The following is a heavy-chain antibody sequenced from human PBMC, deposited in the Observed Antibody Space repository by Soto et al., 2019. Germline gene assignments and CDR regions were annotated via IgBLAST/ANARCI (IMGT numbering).Heavy chain of an antibody. Sequence: QERLVQSGAEVRKPGSSVKVSCKVTGGTSTRYAINWVRQAPGQGPGWMGGIVPMFGTSKYAQKFQGRVTITADTSTNIAYMELRSLRSEDTAVYYCNRGSEYDFWSGYLWGQGTLVSVSS. V-gene: IGHV1-69*06. CDR2: IVPMFGTS. CDR1: GGTSTRYA. D-gene: IGHD3-3*01. CDR3: NRGSEYDFWSGYL. J-gene: IGHJ4*02.